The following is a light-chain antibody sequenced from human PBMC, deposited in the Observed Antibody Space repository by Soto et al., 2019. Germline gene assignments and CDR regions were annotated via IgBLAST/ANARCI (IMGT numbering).Light chain of an antibody. V-gene: IGKV1-17*03. CDR3: QQFNNYLPIT. Sequence: DIQMTQSPSAMSASVGYRVIITCRSSQDISNYLAWFQQKPGKVPKRLIYDASSLESGVPSRFSGSGSGTDFTLTISSLQPEDFATYYCQQFNNYLPITFGQGTRLEIK. J-gene: IGKJ5*01. CDR1: QDISNY. CDR2: DAS.